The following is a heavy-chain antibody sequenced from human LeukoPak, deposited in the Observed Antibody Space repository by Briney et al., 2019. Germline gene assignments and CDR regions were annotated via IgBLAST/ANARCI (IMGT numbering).Heavy chain of an antibody. D-gene: IGHD4-17*01. CDR1: GFTFSSYS. Sequence: GGSLRLFCAASGFTFSSYSMNWVRQAPGKGLEWVANIKQDGSEKYYVDSVKGRFTISRDNAKNSLYLQMNSLRAEDTAVYYCARDQEKVYGDGPGDYWGQGTLVTVSS. J-gene: IGHJ4*02. V-gene: IGHV3-7*03. CDR3: ARDQEKVYGDGPGDY. CDR2: IKQDGSEK.